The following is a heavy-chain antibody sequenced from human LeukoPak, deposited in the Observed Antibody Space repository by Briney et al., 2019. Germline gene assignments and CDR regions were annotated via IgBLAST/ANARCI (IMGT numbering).Heavy chain of an antibody. Sequence: PSETLSLTCTVSGGSISSGDYYWSWIRQPPGKGLEWIGYIYYSGSTYYNPSLKSRVTISVDTSKNQFSLKLSSVTAADTAVYYCARVAGSDYYYYYGMDVWGQGTTVTVSS. CDR1: GGSISSGDYY. V-gene: IGHV4-30-4*01. CDR2: IYYSGST. CDR3: ARVAGSDYYYYYGMDV. J-gene: IGHJ6*02. D-gene: IGHD6-19*01.